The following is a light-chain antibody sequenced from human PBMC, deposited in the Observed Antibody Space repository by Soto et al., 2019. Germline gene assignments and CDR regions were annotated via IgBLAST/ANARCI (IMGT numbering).Light chain of an antibody. CDR2: DAS. CDR1: QSVSSH. V-gene: IGKV3-11*01. CDR3: QQRSDWPLT. Sequence: EIVLTQSPATLSLSPGERATLSCRASQSVSSHLAWYQQKPGQAPRLLIYDASNRATGIPARFSGSGSGTDFTLTIRSLEPEDFAVYYCQQRSDWPLTFGGGTKVDIK. J-gene: IGKJ4*01.